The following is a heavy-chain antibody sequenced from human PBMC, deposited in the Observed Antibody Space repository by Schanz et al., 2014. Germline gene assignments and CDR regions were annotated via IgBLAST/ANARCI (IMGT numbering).Heavy chain of an antibody. Sequence: EVQLVQSGGGLVQPGGSLRLSCAASGFTFSSHWMHWVRQDPGKGLVWVARINGDGSRTAYADSVKGRFTISRDNAKNTLYLQMNTLRAEDTAVYYCARDLPRTFLFDYWGQGTLVTVSS. CDR1: GFTFSSHW. V-gene: IGHV3-74*01. CDR2: INGDGSRT. J-gene: IGHJ4*02. CDR3: ARDLPRTFLFDY.